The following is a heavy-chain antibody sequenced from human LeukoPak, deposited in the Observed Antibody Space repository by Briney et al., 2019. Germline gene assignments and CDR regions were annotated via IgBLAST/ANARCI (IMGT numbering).Heavy chain of an antibody. CDR2: TKYRSKWYT. J-gene: IGHJ1*01. D-gene: IGHD3-10*01. V-gene: IGHV6-1*01. CDR3: ARQEVKLLWFGELSAGQFQH. CDR1: GDSVSRNSTV. Sequence: SQTLSLTCAISGDSVSRNSTVWSWIRQSPSKGLEWLGWTKYRSKWYTDYAVSVKGRVTINPDTSKNQFSLQLDSVTAADTAVYYCARQEVKLLWFGELSAGQFQHWGQGTLVTVSS.